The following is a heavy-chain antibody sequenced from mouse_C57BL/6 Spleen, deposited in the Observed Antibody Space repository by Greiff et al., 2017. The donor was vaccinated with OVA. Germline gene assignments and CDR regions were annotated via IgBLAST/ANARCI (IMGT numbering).Heavy chain of an antibody. Sequence: VKLVESGPGLVAPSQSLSITCTVSGFSLTSYGVHWVRQPPGKGLEWLVVIWSDGSTTYNSALKSRLSISKDNSKSQVFLKMNSLQTDDTAMYYCARHEGGLRRESAMDYWGQGTSVTVSS. V-gene: IGHV2-6-1*01. J-gene: IGHJ4*01. CDR2: IWSDGST. CDR1: GFSLTSYG. CDR3: ARHEGGLRRESAMDY. D-gene: IGHD2-4*01.